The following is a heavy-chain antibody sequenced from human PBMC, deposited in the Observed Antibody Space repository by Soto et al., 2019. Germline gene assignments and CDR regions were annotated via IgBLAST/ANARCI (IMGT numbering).Heavy chain of an antibody. J-gene: IGHJ4*02. CDR2: IWYDGSNK. Sequence: PGGSLRLSCAASGFTFSSYGMHWVRQAPGKGLEWVAVIWYDGSNKYYADSVKGRFTISRDNSKNTLYLQMNSLRAEDTAVYYCARDRDFWSGYYNYWGQGTLVTVSS. D-gene: IGHD3-3*01. CDR3: ARDRDFWSGYYNY. V-gene: IGHV3-33*01. CDR1: GFTFSSYG.